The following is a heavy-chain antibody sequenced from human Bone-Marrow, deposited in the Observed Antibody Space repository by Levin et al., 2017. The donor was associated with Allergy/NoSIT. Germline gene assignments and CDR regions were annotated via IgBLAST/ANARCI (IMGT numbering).Heavy chain of an antibody. CDR1: SGSFSDYY. J-gene: IGHJ4*02. D-gene: IGHD3-3*01. V-gene: IGHV4-34*01. Sequence: SETLSLTCAVYSGSFSDYYWSWIRQPPEKGLEWIGEINQSGITNYNPSLKSRVTISVDTSKNQFSLRLSSVTATDTAVYYCARGRKLRFLEWLYRFDYWGQGTLVTVSS. CDR2: INQSGIT. CDR3: ARGRKLRFLEWLYRFDY.